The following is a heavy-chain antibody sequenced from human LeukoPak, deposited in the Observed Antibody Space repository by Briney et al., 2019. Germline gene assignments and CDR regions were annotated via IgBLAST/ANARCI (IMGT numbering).Heavy chain of an antibody. J-gene: IGHJ6*02. Sequence: ASVTVSCKASGYTFTVYYMHWVRQAPGQGLEWMGRINPNSGGTNYAQKFQGRVTMTRDTSISTAYMELSRLRSDDTAVYYCARGGYDFVYYYYGMDVWGQGTTVTVSS. CDR2: INPNSGGT. D-gene: IGHD3-3*01. CDR3: ARGGYDFVYYYYGMDV. V-gene: IGHV1-2*06. CDR1: GYTFTVYY.